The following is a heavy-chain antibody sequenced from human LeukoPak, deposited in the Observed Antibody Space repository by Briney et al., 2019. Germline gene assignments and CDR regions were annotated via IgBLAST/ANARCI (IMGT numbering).Heavy chain of an antibody. J-gene: IGHJ5*02. Sequence: GGSLRLSCAASGFTFGNYWMHWVRQAPGKGLVWVSYINVDGSRTSYAGSVKGRFTISRDNAKNTLNLQMNSLRAEDTAVYYCARDLGQYYDTSDNWFDPWGQGTLVTVSS. CDR3: ARDLGQYYDTSDNWFDP. CDR2: INVDGSRT. D-gene: IGHD3-22*01. V-gene: IGHV3-74*03. CDR1: GFTFGNYW.